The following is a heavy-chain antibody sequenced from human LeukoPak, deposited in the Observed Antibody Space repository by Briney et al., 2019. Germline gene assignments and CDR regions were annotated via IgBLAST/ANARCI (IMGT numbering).Heavy chain of an antibody. D-gene: IGHD3-3*01. CDR3: ATQGAYYDFWWGGCPDY. CDR2: IRYDGSNK. CDR1: GFTFSSYG. Sequence: GGSLRLSCAASGFTFSSYGMHWVRQAPGKGLEWVAFIRYDGSNKYYADSVKGRFTISRDNSKNTLYLQMNSLRAEDTAVYYCATQGAYYDFWWGGCPDYWGQGTLVTVSS. J-gene: IGHJ4*02. V-gene: IGHV3-30*02.